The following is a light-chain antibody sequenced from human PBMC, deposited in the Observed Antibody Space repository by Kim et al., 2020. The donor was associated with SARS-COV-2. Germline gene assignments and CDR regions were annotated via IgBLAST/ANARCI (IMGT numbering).Light chain of an antibody. CDR3: HQYGSSPQT. J-gene: IGKJ1*01. CDR2: GAS. Sequence: SPGERATRSCRASQSISSVYFAWYQQKPGQAPRILIYGASIRATGIPDRFSGSGSGTDFTLTISRLESEDFAVYYCHQYGSSPQTFGQGTKVDIK. V-gene: IGKV3-20*01. CDR1: QSISSVY.